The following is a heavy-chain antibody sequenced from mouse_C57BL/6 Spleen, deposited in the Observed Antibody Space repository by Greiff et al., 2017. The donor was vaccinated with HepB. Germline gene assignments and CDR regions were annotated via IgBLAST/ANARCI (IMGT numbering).Heavy chain of an antibody. V-gene: IGHV1-18*01. CDR2: INPNNGGT. CDR1: GYTFTDYN. D-gene: IGHD2-4*01. J-gene: IGHJ2*01. CDR3: ARGPYDYPYYFDY. Sequence: VQLQQSGPELVKPGASVKIPCKASGYTFTDYNMDWVKQSHGKSLEWIGDINPNNGGTIYNQKFKGKATLTVDKSSSTAYMELRSLTSEDTAVYYCARGPYDYPYYFDYWGQGTTLTVPS.